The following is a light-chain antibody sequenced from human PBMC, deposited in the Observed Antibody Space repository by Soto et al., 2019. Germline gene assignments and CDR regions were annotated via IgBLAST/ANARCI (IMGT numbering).Light chain of an antibody. Sequence: QSALTQPRSVSGSPGQSVTISCTGTSSDVGAYKFVSWYQQHPGKAPKFMIYDVSKRPSGVPDRFSGSKSGNTASLTISGLQAEDEADYYCCSYAGRYTYVFGSGTKLTVL. J-gene: IGLJ1*01. CDR3: CSYAGRYTYV. CDR2: DVS. V-gene: IGLV2-11*01. CDR1: SSDVGAYKF.